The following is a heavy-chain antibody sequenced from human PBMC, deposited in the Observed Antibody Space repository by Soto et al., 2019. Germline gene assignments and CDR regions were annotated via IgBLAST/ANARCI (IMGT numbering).Heavy chain of an antibody. D-gene: IGHD2-21*02. V-gene: IGHV4-39*01. CDR3: ARLTGQVVTPS. CDR1: GGSISSSSYY. CDR2: IYYSGST. J-gene: IGHJ5*02. Sequence: QLQLQESGPGLVKPSETLSLTCTVSGGSISSSSYYWGWIRQPPGKGLEWSGSIYYSGSTYYNPSLKRRVTISVDTSKNQFSLKLSSVPAADTAVYYCARLTGQVVTPSWGQGTLVTVSS.